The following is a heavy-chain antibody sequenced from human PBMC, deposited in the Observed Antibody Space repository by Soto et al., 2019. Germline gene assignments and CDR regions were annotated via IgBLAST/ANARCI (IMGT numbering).Heavy chain of an antibody. Sequence: QVQLVQSGAEVKKPGSSVKVSCKASGGTFSSYAISWVRQAPGQGLEWMGGIIPIFGTANYAQKFQGRVTITADESTSTAYMELSSLRSEDTAVYYCARKSRRPIAGDSSSWPQPNYYYYGMDVWGQGTTATVSS. CDR3: ARKSRRPIAGDSSSWPQPNYYYYGMDV. J-gene: IGHJ6*02. V-gene: IGHV1-69*01. CDR2: IIPIFGTA. CDR1: GGTFSSYA. D-gene: IGHD6-13*01.